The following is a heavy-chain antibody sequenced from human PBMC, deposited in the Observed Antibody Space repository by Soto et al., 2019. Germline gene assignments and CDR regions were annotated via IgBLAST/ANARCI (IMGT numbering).Heavy chain of an antibody. D-gene: IGHD6-25*01. V-gene: IGHV3-33*01. J-gene: IGHJ6*02. CDR2: IWYDGSNK. Sequence: QVQLVESGGGVVQPGTSLRLSCTTSGFTFSNHAMHWVRQAPGKGLEWVAQIWYDGSNKYYADSVKGRFTISRDNSRNKVYVQRHSLRVNDTAVYNCARDWQRRAPYALDFWGQGTPVTVSS. CDR1: GFTFSNHA. CDR3: ARDWQRRAPYALDF.